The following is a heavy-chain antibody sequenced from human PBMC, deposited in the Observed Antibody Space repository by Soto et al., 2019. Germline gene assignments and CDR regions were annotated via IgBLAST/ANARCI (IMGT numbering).Heavy chain of an antibody. J-gene: IGHJ3*02. D-gene: IGHD3-22*01. V-gene: IGHV1-69*02. CDR1: GGTFSSYT. CDR3: ASSKKYYYDSSGSRPDAFDI. Sequence: QVQLVQSGAEVKKPGSSVKVSCKASGGTFSSYTISWVRQAPGQGLEWMGRIIPILGIANYAQKFQGRVTITVDKSMSTAYMELSSLSSEDTAVYYCASSKKYYYDSSGSRPDAFDIWGQGTMVTVSS. CDR2: IIPILGIA.